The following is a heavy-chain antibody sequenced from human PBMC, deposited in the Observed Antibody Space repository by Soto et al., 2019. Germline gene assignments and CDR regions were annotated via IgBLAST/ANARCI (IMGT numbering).Heavy chain of an antibody. V-gene: IGHV4-31*03. D-gene: IGHD3-9*01. CDR3: ARDPFPLRYFDWPPL. CDR1: GGSISSGGYY. Sequence: LSLTCTVSGGSISSGGYYWSWIRQHPGKGLEWIGYIYYSGSTYYNPSLKSRVTISVDTSKNQFSLKLSPVTAADTAVYYCARDPFPLRYFDWPPLWGQGTLVTVSS. CDR2: IYYSGST. J-gene: IGHJ4*02.